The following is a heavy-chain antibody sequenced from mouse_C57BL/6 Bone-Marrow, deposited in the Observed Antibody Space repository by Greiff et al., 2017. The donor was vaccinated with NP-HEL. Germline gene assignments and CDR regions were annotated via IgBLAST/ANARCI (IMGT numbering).Heavy chain of an antibody. D-gene: IGHD2-2*01. V-gene: IGHV1-15*01. CDR2: IDPETGGT. J-gene: IGHJ2*01. CDR3: TRWLRRLYYFDF. Sequence: QVRLQPSGAELVRPGASVTLSCKASGYTFTDYEMHWVKQTPVHGLEWIGAIDPETGGTAYTQKFKGKAILTADKSSSTSYMELLIRTSDDSAVYYCTRWLRRLYYFDFWGQGTTLTVSS. CDR1: GYTFTDYE.